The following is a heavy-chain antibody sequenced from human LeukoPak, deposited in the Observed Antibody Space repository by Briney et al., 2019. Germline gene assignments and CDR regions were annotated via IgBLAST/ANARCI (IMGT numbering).Heavy chain of an antibody. CDR3: ARDAIAAAGTQLPYYYYYMDV. D-gene: IGHD6-13*01. CDR1: EYTFTGYY. CDR2: INPNSGDT. V-gene: IGHV1-2*02. J-gene: IGHJ6*03. Sequence: ASVKVSCKASEYTFTGYYMHWVRQAPGQGLEWMGWINPNSGDTNYAQKFQGRVTMTRDTSISTAYMELSRLRSDDTAVYYCARDAIAAAGTQLPYYYYYMDVWGKGTTVTISS.